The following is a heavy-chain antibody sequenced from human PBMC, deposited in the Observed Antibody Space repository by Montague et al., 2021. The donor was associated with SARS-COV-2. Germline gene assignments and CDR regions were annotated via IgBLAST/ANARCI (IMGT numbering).Heavy chain of an antibody. V-gene: IGHV4-39*01. D-gene: IGHD3-3*01. CDR2: IYYSGST. Sequence: SETRSLTCTVSGGSISSSSYYWGWIRQPPGKGLEWIGSIYYSGSTYYNPSLKSRVTISVDTSKNQFSLKLSSVTAADTAVYYCARKASRGITMFGGVPASYYFDYWGQGTLVTVSS. J-gene: IGHJ4*02. CDR1: GGSISSSSYY. CDR3: ARKASRGITMFGGVPASYYFDY.